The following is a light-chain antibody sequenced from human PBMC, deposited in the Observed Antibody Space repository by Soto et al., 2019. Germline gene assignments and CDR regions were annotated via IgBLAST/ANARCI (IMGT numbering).Light chain of an antibody. Sequence: DTQMTQSPSTLSASVGDRVTITCRASQSISTSMAWYQQRPGTAPKLLIYKTSTLESGVPSRFSGSGSGTEFTLTISSRQPDDFATYYCQQYNTYSPTFGQGTKVEVK. CDR1: QSISTS. CDR2: KTS. V-gene: IGKV1-5*03. CDR3: QQYNTYSPT. J-gene: IGKJ1*01.